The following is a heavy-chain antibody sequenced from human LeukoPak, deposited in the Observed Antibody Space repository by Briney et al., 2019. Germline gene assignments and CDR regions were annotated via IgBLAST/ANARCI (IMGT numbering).Heavy chain of an antibody. V-gene: IGHV3-23*01. CDR3: ARCPESSGYYYELDS. CDR2: ITGNGGST. Sequence: GGSLRLSCAAPGFTFSSYVMSWVRQAPGKGLEWVASITGNGGSTYYADSVKGRFAISRDNSKNTLYLQMNSLRAEDTAVYYCARCPESSGYYYELDSWGQGTLVTVSS. CDR1: GFTFSSYV. D-gene: IGHD3-22*01. J-gene: IGHJ4*02.